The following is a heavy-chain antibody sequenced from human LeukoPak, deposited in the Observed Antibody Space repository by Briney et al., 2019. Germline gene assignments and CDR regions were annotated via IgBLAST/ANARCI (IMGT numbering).Heavy chain of an antibody. CDR1: GGSISSGGYY. J-gene: IGHJ6*02. V-gene: IGHV4-31*03. Sequence: SETLSLTCTVSGGSISSGGYYWSWIRQHPGKGLEWIGYIYYSGSTYYTPSLKSRVTISVDTSKNQFSLKLSSVTAADTAVYYCASSWDYYYYGMDVWGQGTTVTVSS. CDR2: IYYSGST. D-gene: IGHD6-13*01. CDR3: ASSWDYYYYGMDV.